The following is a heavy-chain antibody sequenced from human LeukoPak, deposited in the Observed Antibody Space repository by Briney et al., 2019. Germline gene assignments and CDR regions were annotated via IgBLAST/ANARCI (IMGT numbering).Heavy chain of an antibody. J-gene: IGHJ4*02. D-gene: IGHD3-22*01. CDR2: ISSSGSTI. Sequence: PGGSLRLSCAASGFTFSDYYMNWIRQAPGKGLEWISYISSSGSTIYYADSVKGRFTISRDNAKNSLYLQMNSLRVEDTAVYYCARGVGDYESSGRDYWGQGTLVTVSS. CDR1: GFTFSDYY. V-gene: IGHV3-11*01. CDR3: ARGVGDYESSGRDY.